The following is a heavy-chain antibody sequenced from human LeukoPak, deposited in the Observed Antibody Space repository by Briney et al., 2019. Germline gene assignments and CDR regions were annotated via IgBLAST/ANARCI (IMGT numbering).Heavy chain of an antibody. Sequence: PGGSLRLSCAASGFSFSGYAMSWVRQAPGKGLEWVSSISSGGGNTYYADSVKGRFTISRDNSKNTLYLQMNTLRAEDTAVYYCAKDAAGAPTVTAFDIWGQGTMVTVSS. D-gene: IGHD3-16*01. CDR1: GFSFSGYA. CDR3: AKDAAGAPTVTAFDI. J-gene: IGHJ3*02. CDR2: ISSGGGNT. V-gene: IGHV3-23*01.